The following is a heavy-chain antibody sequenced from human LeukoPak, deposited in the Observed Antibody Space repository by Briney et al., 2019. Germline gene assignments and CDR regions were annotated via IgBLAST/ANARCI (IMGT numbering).Heavy chain of an antibody. CDR3: ARVPPLPRPYTGYDYYFDY. J-gene: IGHJ4*02. D-gene: IGHD5-12*01. CDR2: IYYSGST. V-gene: IGHV4-59*01. CDR1: GGSITTYY. Sequence: SETLSLTCTVSGGSITTYYWSWIRQPPGKALEWIGNIYYSGSTNYNPSLKSRVTISIDTSKNQLSLKLSSVTAADTAVYYCARVPPLPRPYTGYDYYFDYWGQGTLVIVSS.